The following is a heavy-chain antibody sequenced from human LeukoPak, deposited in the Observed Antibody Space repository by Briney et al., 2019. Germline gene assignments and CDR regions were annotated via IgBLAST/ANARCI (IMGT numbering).Heavy chain of an antibody. CDR2: IKQDGSEK. CDR3: ARSGLSLLWFGEFRSFDY. J-gene: IGHJ4*02. D-gene: IGHD3-10*01. CDR1: GFTFSSYW. V-gene: IGHV3-7*01. Sequence: GGSLRLSCAASGFTFSSYWMSWVRQAPGKGLEWVANIKQDGSEKYYVDSVKGRFTISRDNAKNSLYLQMNSLRAEDTAVYYCARSGLSLLWFGEFRSFDYWGQGTLVTVSS.